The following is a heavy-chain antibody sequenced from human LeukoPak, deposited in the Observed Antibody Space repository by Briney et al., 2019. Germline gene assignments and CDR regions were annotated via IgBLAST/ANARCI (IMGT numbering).Heavy chain of an antibody. J-gene: IGHJ4*02. CDR2: INHSGST. CDR3: ARHGRYYYDSSGYYSEYFDY. CDR1: GFTVSSNY. D-gene: IGHD3-22*01. Sequence: GSLRLSCAASGFTVSSNYMSWVRQAPGKGLEWIGEINHSGSTNYNPSLKSRVTISVDTSKNQFSLKLSSVTAADTAVYYCARHGRYYYDSSGYYSEYFDYWGQGTLVTVSS. V-gene: IGHV4-34*01.